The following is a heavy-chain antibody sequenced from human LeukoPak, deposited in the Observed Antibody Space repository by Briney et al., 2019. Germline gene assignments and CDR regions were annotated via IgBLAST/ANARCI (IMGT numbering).Heavy chain of an antibody. D-gene: IGHD3-3*01. CDR1: GFTFSGSA. CDR3: TRSEGKGFDY. J-gene: IGHJ4*02. Sequence: GGSLKLSCAASGFTFSGSAMHWVRQASGKGLEWVGRIRSKANSYATAYAASVKGRFTISRDDSENTVYLQMNSLKTEDTAVYYCTRSEGKGFDYWGRGALVTVSS. CDR2: IRSKANSYAT. V-gene: IGHV3-73*01.